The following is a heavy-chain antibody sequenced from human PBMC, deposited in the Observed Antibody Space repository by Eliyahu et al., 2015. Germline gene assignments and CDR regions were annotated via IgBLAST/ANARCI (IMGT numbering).Heavy chain of an antibody. J-gene: IGHJ3*02. CDR3: ARAPVVTQAHDAFDI. V-gene: IGHV1-69*04. D-gene: IGHD4-23*01. Sequence: QVQLVQSGAEVKKPGSSVKVSCKASGGTFSSYAISWVRQAPGQGLEWMGRIIPILGIANYAQKFQGRVTITADKSTSTAYMELSSLRSEDTAVYYCARAPVVTQAHDAFDIWGQGTMVTVSS. CDR2: IIPILGIA. CDR1: GGTFSSYA.